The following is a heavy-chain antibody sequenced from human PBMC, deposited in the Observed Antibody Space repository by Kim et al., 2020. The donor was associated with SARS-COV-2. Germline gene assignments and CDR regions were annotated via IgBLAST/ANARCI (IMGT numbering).Heavy chain of an antibody. V-gene: IGHV5-51*01. CDR1: GYSFTSYW. CDR3: ARRGVAAAYYYYGMVV. Sequence: GESLKISCKGSGYSFTSYWIGLVRQLPGKGLQWMGLIYPGDSDTRYSPSFQGQVTISADKSISTAYLQWSSLKASDTAMYYCARRGVAAAYYYYGMVVWGGGATVTVSS. D-gene: IGHD2-2*01. J-gene: IGHJ6*04. CDR2: IYPGDSDT.